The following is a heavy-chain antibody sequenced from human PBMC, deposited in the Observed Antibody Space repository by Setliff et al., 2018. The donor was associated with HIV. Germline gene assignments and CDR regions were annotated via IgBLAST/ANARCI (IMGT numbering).Heavy chain of an antibody. CDR2: IYHSGST. Sequence: LSLTCAVSGYSISSGYYWGWIRQPPGKGLEWIGSIYHSGSTYYNPSLKSRVTISVDTSKNQFSLKLSSVTAADTAVYYCARLRGSNQFDYWGQGTLVTAPQ. J-gene: IGHJ4*02. D-gene: IGHD3-10*01. V-gene: IGHV4-38-2*01. CDR1: GYSISSGYY. CDR3: ARLRGSNQFDY.